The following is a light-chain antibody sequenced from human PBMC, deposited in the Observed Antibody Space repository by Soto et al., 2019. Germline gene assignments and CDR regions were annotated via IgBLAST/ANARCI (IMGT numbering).Light chain of an antibody. CDR1: QSVSGN. CDR2: GAS. J-gene: IGKJ1*01. CDR3: QQYNNWPRM. V-gene: IGKV3-15*01. Sequence: EIVMTQSPATLSVSPGERATLSCRASQSVSGNLAWYQQKPGQAPRLLIYGASTRANGIPGRFSGSGSGTEFTLTISSLQSEDYAVYYCQQYNNWPRMFGQGTKVEI.